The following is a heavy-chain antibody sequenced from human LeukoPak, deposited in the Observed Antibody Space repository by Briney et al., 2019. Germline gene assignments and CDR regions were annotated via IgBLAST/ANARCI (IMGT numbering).Heavy chain of an antibody. Sequence: GGSLRLSCAASGLTFSSHWMHWVRQAPGKGLEWVSSISSSSSYIYYADSVMGRFTISRDNAKNSLYLQMNSLRAEDTAVYYCAREDTFYDFWSGRTYNWFDPWGQGTLVTVSS. V-gene: IGHV3-21*01. CDR3: AREDTFYDFWSGRTYNWFDP. D-gene: IGHD3-3*01. J-gene: IGHJ5*02. CDR2: ISSSSSYI. CDR1: GLTFSSHW.